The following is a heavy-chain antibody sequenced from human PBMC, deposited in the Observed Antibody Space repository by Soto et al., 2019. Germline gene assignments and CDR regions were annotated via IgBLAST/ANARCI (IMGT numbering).Heavy chain of an antibody. CDR2: INHSGST. CDR1: GGSFIGYY. D-gene: IGHD3-10*01. V-gene: IGHV4-34*01. CDR3: ARRGGRGAYYYYYGMDV. Sequence: SDTLSLTCTVYGGSFIGYYWSWIRQPPGKGLEWIGEINHSGSTNYNPSLKSRVTISVDTSKNQFSLKLSSVTAADTAVYYCARRGGRGAYYYYYGMDVWGQGTTVT. J-gene: IGHJ6*02.